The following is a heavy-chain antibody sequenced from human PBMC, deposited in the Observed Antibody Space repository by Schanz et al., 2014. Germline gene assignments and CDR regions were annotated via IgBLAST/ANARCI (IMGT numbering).Heavy chain of an antibody. J-gene: IGHJ4*02. D-gene: IGHD2-15*01. Sequence: EVQLLESGGGLVQPGGSLRLSCAASGFTFSSYAMSWVRQAPGKGLEWVSAISGSGETTYYADSVKGRFTISRDNSKNSLYLQVNSLRAEDTGVYFCARENWWFDYWGQGTLVTVSS. CDR1: GFTFSSYA. CDR3: ARENWWFDY. V-gene: IGHV3-23*01. CDR2: ISGSGETT.